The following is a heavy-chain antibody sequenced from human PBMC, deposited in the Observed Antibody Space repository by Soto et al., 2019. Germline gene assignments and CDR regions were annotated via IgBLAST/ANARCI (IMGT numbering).Heavy chain of an antibody. CDR2: IYYSGST. J-gene: IGHJ6*02. D-gene: IGHD5-18*01. V-gene: IGHV4-39*01. CDR1: GGSISSSSYY. Sequence: SETLSLTCTVSGGSISSSSYYWGWIRQPPGKGLEWIGSIYYSGSTYYNPSLKSRVTISVDTSKNQFSLKLSSVTAADTAVYYCARHISDTAMVWYYYYYGMDVWGQGTTVTVSS. CDR3: ARHISDTAMVWYYYYYGMDV.